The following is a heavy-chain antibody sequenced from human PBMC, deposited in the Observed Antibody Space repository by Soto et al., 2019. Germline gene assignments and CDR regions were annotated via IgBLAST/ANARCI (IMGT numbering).Heavy chain of an antibody. CDR1: GFTFGTFA. D-gene: IGHD3-3*01. V-gene: IGHV3-23*01. CDR3: AKLRYYYFWSGENWFDP. J-gene: IGHJ5*02. Sequence: SSAASGFTFGTFAMSWVRQAPGKGLEWVSFISGSGDRTSYADPVKGRFTISRDTSENMLYLQMNSLRLEDTAIYYCAKLRYYYFWSGENWFDPWGQGTLVTVSS. CDR2: ISGSGDRT.